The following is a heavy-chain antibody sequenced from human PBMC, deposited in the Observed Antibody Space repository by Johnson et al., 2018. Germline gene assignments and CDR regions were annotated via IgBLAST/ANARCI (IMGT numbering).Heavy chain of an antibody. Sequence: QVQLVQSGGGVVQPGRSXRLSCAASGFTFSSYGMHWVRQAPGKGLEWVAVISYDGSNKYYADSVKGRFSISRDNSKNTLFLQMNSQRAEDTAVYYCARVLSTFRGSNFYMDVWGKGTTVTVSS. CDR2: ISYDGSNK. V-gene: IGHV3-30*03. CDR3: ARVLSTFRGSNFYMDV. J-gene: IGHJ6*03. D-gene: IGHD2-15*01. CDR1: GFTFSSYG.